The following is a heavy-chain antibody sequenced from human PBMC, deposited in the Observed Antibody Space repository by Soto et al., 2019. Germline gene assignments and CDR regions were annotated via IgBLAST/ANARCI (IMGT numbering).Heavy chain of an antibody. CDR2: VYYSGNT. Sequence: QVQLLESGPGLAKPSETLSLTCTVSGGSISTYYWSWIRQPPGKGLEWIGYVYYSGNTTYNPSLKSRITISVDTSKTQFSLKRSSVTAADTAVYSCASAGRGSFDYWGQGTLVTVSS. D-gene: IGHD3-10*01. J-gene: IGHJ4*02. CDR1: GGSISTYY. V-gene: IGHV4-59*01. CDR3: ASAGRGSFDY.